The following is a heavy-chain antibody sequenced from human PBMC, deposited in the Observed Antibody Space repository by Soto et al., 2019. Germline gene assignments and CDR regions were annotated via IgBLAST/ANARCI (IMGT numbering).Heavy chain of an antibody. Sequence: SETLSLTCTVSGGSISSGGYYWSWIRQHPGKGLEWIGYIYYSGSTYYNPSLKSRVTISVDTSKNQFSLKLSSVTAADTAVYSCARDPAVYANSEGPYYYYGMDVWGQGTTVTVSS. D-gene: IGHD2-8*01. V-gene: IGHV4-31*03. CDR3: ARDPAVYANSEGPYYYYGMDV. J-gene: IGHJ6*02. CDR1: GGSISSGGYY. CDR2: IYYSGST.